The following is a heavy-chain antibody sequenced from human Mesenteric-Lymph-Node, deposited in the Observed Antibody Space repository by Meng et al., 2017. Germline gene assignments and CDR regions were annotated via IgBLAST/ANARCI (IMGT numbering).Heavy chain of an antibody. J-gene: IGHJ6*02. CDR3: ARETTVRAATVGVYYYYYGMDV. CDR1: GFTFSSYE. Sequence: GESLKSSCAASGFTFSSYEMNWVRQAPGKGLEWVSYISSSGSTIYYADSVKGRFTISRDNAKNSLYLQMNSLRAEDTAVYYCARETTVRAATVGVYYYYYGMDVWGQGTTVTVSS. V-gene: IGHV3-48*03. D-gene: IGHD2-15*01. CDR2: ISSSGSTI.